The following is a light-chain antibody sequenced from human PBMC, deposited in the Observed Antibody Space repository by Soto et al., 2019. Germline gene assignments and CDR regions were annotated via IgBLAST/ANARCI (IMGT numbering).Light chain of an antibody. CDR2: VGS. CDR3: MQALQTPLT. J-gene: IGKJ4*01. CDR1: QSLLHTNGYNY. V-gene: IGKV2-28*01. Sequence: DIVMTQSPLSLPVTPGEPASISCRSSQSLLHTNGYNYLDWYLQKPGQSPQLLICVGSNRASGVPDRFSGSGSGTDFTLKISRVEAEDVGIYYCMQALQTPLTFGGGTKVDIK.